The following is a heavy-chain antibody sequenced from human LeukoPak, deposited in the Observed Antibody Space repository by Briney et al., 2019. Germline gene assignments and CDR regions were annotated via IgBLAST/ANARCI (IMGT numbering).Heavy chain of an antibody. V-gene: IGHV1-18*01. D-gene: IGHD3-10*01. J-gene: IGHJ6*02. CDR2: ISAYNGNT. CDR1: GYTFTSYG. CDR3: ASAYYGSGSYYISQTLYYYYGMDV. Sequence: ASVKVSCKASGYTFTSYGISWVRQAPGQGLEWMGWISAYNGNTNYAQKLQGRVTMTTDTSTSTAYMELRSLRSDDTAVYYCASAYYGSGSYYISQTLYYYYGMDVWGQGTTVTVS.